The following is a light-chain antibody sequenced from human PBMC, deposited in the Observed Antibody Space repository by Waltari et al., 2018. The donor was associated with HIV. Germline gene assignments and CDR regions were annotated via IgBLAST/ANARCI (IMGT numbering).Light chain of an antibody. J-gene: IGKJ4*01. V-gene: IGKV1-9*01. CDR2: DAS. Sequence: DIQLTQSPSFLSASVGDGLTITCRASQCISSSLACYQQKPGKAPNLLIFDASTLQVGVPSRFSGSGSGTEFTLTVDSLQPEDFATYYCQQLKSYPHTFGGGTRVEI. CDR1: QCISSS. CDR3: QQLKSYPHT.